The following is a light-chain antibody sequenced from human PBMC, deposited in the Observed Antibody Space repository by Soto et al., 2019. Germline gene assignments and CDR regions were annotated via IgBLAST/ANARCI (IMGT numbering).Light chain of an antibody. CDR3: MQGTHWPPT. CDR2: KAS. Sequence: DVVMTQSPLSLPVTLGQPASISCWSSQSLVYSDGNAYLNWFQHRPGQSPRRLIYKASNRDSGVPDRFSGSGSGTDFTLQISRVEAEDVGVYYCMQGTHWPPTFGRGTRVEIK. V-gene: IGKV2-30*01. J-gene: IGKJ1*01. CDR1: QSLVYSDGNAY.